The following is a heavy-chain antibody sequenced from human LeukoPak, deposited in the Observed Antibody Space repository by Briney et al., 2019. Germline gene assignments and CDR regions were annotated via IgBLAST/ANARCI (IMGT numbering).Heavy chain of an antibody. J-gene: IGHJ4*02. V-gene: IGHV1-2*02. CDR2: ISPNSGGA. CDR3: AIVGEALDY. CDR1: GSTFTGYK. Sequence: ASVKVCCTASGSTFTGYKIHCVRQAPGQGLEWMGWISPNSGGANYAQNFQGRVTLTRDTSISTAYMELTSLRSDDTAVYYCAIVGEALDYWGQGTLVTVSS. D-gene: IGHD4-17*01.